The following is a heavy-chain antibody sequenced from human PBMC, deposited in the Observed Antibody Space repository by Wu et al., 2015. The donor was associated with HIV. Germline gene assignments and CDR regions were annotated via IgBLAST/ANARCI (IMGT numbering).Heavy chain of an antibody. CDR3: ARTLGSLWFGELAI. CDR1: GGAFKNYA. D-gene: IGHD3-10*01. Sequence: VHLVQSGAEVKKPGSSVKISCKASGGAFKNYAVSWVRQAPGQGLEWMRGIIPIFDTRNYAHNFQGRVTITTDDSTTTAYMELSSLRSEDTAMYFCARTLGSLWFGELAIWGQGTLVTVSS. CDR2: IIPIFDTR. J-gene: IGHJ4*02. V-gene: IGHV1-69*05.